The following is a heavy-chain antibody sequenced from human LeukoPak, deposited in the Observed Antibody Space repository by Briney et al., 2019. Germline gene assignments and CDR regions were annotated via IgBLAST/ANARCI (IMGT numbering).Heavy chain of an antibody. J-gene: IGHJ4*02. V-gene: IGHV4-34*01. Sequence: SETLSLTCAVYGRSFSGYYWSWVRQPPGKGLEWIGEINHSGSTNYNPSLKSRVTISVDTSKNQFSLKLSSVTAADTAVYYCAIFPHSSGTTKDYWGQGTLVTVSS. CDR2: INHSGST. CDR3: AIFPHSSGTTKDY. CDR1: GRSFSGYY. D-gene: IGHD6-19*01.